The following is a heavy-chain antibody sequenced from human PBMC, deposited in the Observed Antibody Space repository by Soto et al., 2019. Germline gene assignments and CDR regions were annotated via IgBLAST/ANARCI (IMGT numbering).Heavy chain of an antibody. CDR1: GFNFLSYG. CDR2: VWFDGSNE. V-gene: IGHV3-33*01. D-gene: IGHD2-8*01. Sequence: QVKLVESGGGVVQPAKSLRLSCAASGFNFLSYGMHWVRQAPGKGLDWVASVWFDGSNENYADSVKARFTISRDNSKNTIYLQMDSLRDEDTAVYYCVRDWSSNANSVNDWGQGTLVTVSS. CDR3: VRDWSSNANSVND. J-gene: IGHJ4*02.